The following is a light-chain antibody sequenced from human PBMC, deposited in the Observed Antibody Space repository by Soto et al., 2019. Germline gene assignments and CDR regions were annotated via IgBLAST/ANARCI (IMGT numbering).Light chain of an antibody. V-gene: IGKV3-20*01. CDR1: QSISSSF. Sequence: LLTESQGSLSLSPGHTATLSCSASQSISSSFLVWYQQKPVHAPRLLIYGTSSRATGIPDRFSGSGSGTDFTLTISRLEPEDFAVYYCQQCGSSPETFGQGTKVDIK. CDR2: GTS. J-gene: IGKJ1*01. CDR3: QQCGSSPET.